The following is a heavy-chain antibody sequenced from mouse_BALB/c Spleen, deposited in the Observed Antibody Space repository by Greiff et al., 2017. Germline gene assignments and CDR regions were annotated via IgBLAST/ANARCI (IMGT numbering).Heavy chain of an antibody. D-gene: IGHD2-1*01. CDR2: IWAGGST. V-gene: IGHV2-9*02. Sequence: QVQLQESGPGLVAPSQSLSITCTVSGFSLTSYGVHWVRQPPGKGLEWLGVIWAGGSTNYNSALMSRLSISKDNSKSQVFLKMNSLQTDDTAMYYCARGHYGNYLYYAMDYWGQGTSVTVSS. J-gene: IGHJ4*01. CDR1: GFSLTSYG. CDR3: ARGHYGNYLYYAMDY.